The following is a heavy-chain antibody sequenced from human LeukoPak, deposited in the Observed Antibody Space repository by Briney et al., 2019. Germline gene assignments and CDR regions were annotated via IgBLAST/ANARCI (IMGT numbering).Heavy chain of an antibody. J-gene: IGHJ3*02. CDR3: AKSQSGSVDAFDI. V-gene: IGHV3-30*18. D-gene: IGHD3-10*01. CDR1: GFTFSSYG. CDR2: ISYDGSNK. Sequence: GGSLRLSCAASGFTFSSYGMHWVRQAPGKGLEWVAIISYDGSNKYYADSVKGRFTISRDNSKNTQYLQMNSLRPEDTAVYCCAKSQSGSVDAFDIWGQGTMVTVSS.